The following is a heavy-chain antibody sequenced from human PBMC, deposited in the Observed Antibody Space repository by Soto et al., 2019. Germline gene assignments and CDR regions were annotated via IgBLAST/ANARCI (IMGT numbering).Heavy chain of an antibody. CDR1: GFTVSSNY. V-gene: IGHV3-53*04. J-gene: IGHJ4*02. D-gene: IGHD5-18*01. CDR3: AREGGGYGNGVFDY. Sequence: GSLRLSCAASGFTVSSNYMSWVRQAPGKGLEWVSVIYSGGSTYYADSVKGRFTISRHNSKNTLYLQMNSLRAEDTAVYYCAREGGGYGNGVFDYWGQGTLVTVSS. CDR2: IYSGGST.